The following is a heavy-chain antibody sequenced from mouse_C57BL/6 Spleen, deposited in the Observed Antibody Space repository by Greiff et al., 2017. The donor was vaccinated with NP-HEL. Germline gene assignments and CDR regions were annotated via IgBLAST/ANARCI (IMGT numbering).Heavy chain of an antibody. D-gene: IGHD2-2*01. Sequence: QVQLQQSGPELVKPGASVKISCKASGYAFTSSWMNWVQQRPGKGLEWIGRIYPGDGDTNYNGKFKGKATLTADKSSSTAYMQLSSLTSEDSAVSFIARGVTTGYWGQGTTLTVSS. CDR3: ARGVTTGY. CDR2: IYPGDGDT. CDR1: GYAFTSSW. V-gene: IGHV1-82*01. J-gene: IGHJ2*01.